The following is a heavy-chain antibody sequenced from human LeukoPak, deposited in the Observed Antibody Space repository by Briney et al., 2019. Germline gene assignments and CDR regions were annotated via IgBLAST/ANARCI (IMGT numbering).Heavy chain of an antibody. V-gene: IGHV3-23*01. CDR3: AKDGPPLDYYDSSGYYVD. CDR2: ISGSGGST. CDR1: GFTFSSYA. Sequence: AGGSLRLSCAASGFTFSSYAMSWVRQAPGEGLEWVSAISGSGGSTYYADSVKGRFTISRDNSKNTLYLQMNSLRAEDTAVYYCAKDGPPLDYYDSSGYYVDWGQGTLVTVSS. J-gene: IGHJ4*02. D-gene: IGHD3-22*01.